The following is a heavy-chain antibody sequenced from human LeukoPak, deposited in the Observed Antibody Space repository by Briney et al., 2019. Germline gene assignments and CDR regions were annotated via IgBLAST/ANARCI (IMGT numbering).Heavy chain of an antibody. Sequence: SETLSLTCTVSGGSISSSSYYWGWIRQPPGKGLEWIGSIYYSGSTYYNPSLKGRVTISVDTSKNQFSLKLSSVTAADTAVYYCATTPVGILRFLERDAFDIWGQGTMVTVSS. J-gene: IGHJ3*02. CDR1: GGSISSSSYY. CDR2: IYYSGST. CDR3: ATTPVGILRFLERDAFDI. D-gene: IGHD3-3*01. V-gene: IGHV4-39*01.